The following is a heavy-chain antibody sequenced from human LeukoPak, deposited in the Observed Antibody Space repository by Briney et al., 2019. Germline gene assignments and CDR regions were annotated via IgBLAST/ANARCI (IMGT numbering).Heavy chain of an antibody. Sequence: GGSLRLSCTASGFTFSSYTMTWGRQAPGKGLKWVSTITTGDGNTYYADSVKGRFTVSRDDSKNTLYLQMNSLRAEDTAVYYCAKDGGLWVSAHWGDSWGRGTLVTVSS. J-gene: IGHJ4*02. D-gene: IGHD7-27*01. CDR1: GFTFSSYT. CDR2: ITTGDGNT. CDR3: AKDGGLWVSAHWGDS. V-gene: IGHV3-23*01.